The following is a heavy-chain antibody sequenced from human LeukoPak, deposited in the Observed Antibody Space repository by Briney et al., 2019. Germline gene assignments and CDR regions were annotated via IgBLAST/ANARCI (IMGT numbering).Heavy chain of an antibody. CDR3: ARDVDNYFDY. Sequence: SQTLSLTCTVSGGSISSGDYYWSWIRQHPGEGLEWIAYLSYSGNTYYNPSLKSRVTISLDTSKNQFSLRLNSMTAADTAVYYCARDVDNYFDYWGQGTLVTVSS. CDR1: GGSISSGDYY. CDR2: LSYSGNT. J-gene: IGHJ4*02. D-gene: IGHD2-21*01. V-gene: IGHV4-31*03.